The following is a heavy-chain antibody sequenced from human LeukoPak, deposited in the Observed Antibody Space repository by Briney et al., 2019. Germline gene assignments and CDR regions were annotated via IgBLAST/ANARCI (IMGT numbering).Heavy chain of an antibody. D-gene: IGHD2-2*01. CDR1: GGTFCSYA. CDR3: ARPSDIVVVPAAVDAFDI. J-gene: IGHJ3*02. Sequence: SVKVSCKASGGTFCSYAISWVRQAPGQGLEWMGGIIPIFGTANYAQKFQGRVTIAADESTSSAYMELSSLRSEDTAVYYCARPSDIVVVPAAVDAFDIWGQGTMVTVSS. V-gene: IGHV1-69*13. CDR2: IIPIFGTA.